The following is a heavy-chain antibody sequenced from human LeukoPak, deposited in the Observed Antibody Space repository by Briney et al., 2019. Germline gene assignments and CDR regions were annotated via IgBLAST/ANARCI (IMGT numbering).Heavy chain of an antibody. CDR3: ARDPDYYDSSGYYWFDY. CDR1: GGTFSSYA. J-gene: IGHJ4*02. Sequence: SVKVSCKASGGTFSSYAISWVRQAPGQGLEWMGRIIPILGIANYAQKFQGRVTITADKSTSTAYMELSSLRSEDTAVYYCARDPDYYDSSGYYWFDYWGQGTLVTVSS. D-gene: IGHD3-22*01. V-gene: IGHV1-69*04. CDR2: IIPILGIA.